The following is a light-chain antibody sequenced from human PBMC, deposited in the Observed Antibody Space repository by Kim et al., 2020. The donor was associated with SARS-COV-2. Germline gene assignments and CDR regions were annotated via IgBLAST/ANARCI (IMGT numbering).Light chain of an antibody. CDR1: QRVRSSY. CDR3: QQYGTSPWT. V-gene: IGKV3-20*01. J-gene: IGKJ1*01. Sequence: SPGERATLSCRASQRVRSSYLAWYQQKPGQAPRLLIYGASTRATGIPDRFSGSGSGTDFTLTISRLEPEDFAVYYCQQYGTSPWTFGQGTKVDIK. CDR2: GAS.